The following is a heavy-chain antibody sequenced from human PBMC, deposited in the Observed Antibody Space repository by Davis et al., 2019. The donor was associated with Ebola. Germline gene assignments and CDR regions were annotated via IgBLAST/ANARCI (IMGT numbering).Heavy chain of an antibody. CDR3: ARDRPIAVAGTFYYYGMDV. CDR1: GGTFSDYN. Sequence: ASVTVSCKASGGTFSDYNMIWVRQAPGQGLEWMGWINPNSGGTNYAQKFQGWLTMTRDTSISTAYMELSRLRSDDTAVYYCARDRPIAVAGTFYYYGMDVWGQGTTVTVSS. D-gene: IGHD6-19*01. J-gene: IGHJ6*02. V-gene: IGHV1-2*04. CDR2: INPNSGGT.